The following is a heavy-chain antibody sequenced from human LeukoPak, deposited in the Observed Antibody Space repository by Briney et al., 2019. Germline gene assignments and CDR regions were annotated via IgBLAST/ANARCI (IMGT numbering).Heavy chain of an antibody. CDR3: AKARSSGWWTFDY. Sequence: PGGSLRLSCAASGFTFSSYALSWVRQAPGKGLEWVSGISGAGGSTYYADSVKGRFTISRDNSKNTLYLQMNSLRAEDTAVYYCAKARSSGWWTFDYWGQGTLVTVSS. J-gene: IGHJ4*02. D-gene: IGHD6-19*01. CDR1: GFTFSSYA. V-gene: IGHV3-23*01. CDR2: ISGAGGST.